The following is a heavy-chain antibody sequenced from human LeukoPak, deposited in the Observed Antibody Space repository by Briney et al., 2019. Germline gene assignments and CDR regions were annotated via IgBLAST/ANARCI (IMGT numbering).Heavy chain of an antibody. J-gene: IGHJ3*02. CDR1: GFTFSSYG. D-gene: IGHD1-1*01. CDR2: IRYDGSNK. CDR3: AREGYNWNAEAFDI. Sequence: GGSLRLSCAASGFTFSSYGMHWVRQAPGKGLEWVAFIRYDGSNKYYADSVKGRFTISRDNSKNTLYLQMSSLRAEDTAVYYCAREGYNWNAEAFDIWGQGTMVTVSS. V-gene: IGHV3-30*02.